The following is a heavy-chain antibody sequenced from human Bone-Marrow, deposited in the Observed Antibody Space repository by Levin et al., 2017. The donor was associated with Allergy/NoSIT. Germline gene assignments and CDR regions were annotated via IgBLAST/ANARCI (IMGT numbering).Heavy chain of an antibody. Sequence: ETLSLTCAASGFTFSNYGMAWFRQAPGKGLEWVSGISGSGANKYYAKSVKGRFTIPRDNSREMMYLEMNFLTAEDRAVYYCVKVGAWDLAAYFHSWGQGTAVNVSS. J-gene: IGHJ4*02. D-gene: IGHD2-21*01. CDR3: VKVGAWDLAAYFHS. CDR1: GFTFSNYG. V-gene: IGHV3-23*01. CDR2: ISGSGANK.